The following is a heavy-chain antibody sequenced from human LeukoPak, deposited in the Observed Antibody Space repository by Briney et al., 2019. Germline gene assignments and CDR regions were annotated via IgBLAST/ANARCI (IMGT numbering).Heavy chain of an antibody. J-gene: IGHJ4*02. Sequence: GGSLPLSCVGSGFTFSSYGMNWVRQAPGKGLEWIAYISSTTSIYYADSVKGRFTISRDNAKNSVFLQMNSLRDEDTAVYYCARRYCGTTTCPNFDYWGQGILVTASS. CDR2: ISSTTSI. D-gene: IGHD2-2*01. CDR3: ARRYCGTTTCPNFDY. CDR1: GFTFSSYG. V-gene: IGHV3-48*02.